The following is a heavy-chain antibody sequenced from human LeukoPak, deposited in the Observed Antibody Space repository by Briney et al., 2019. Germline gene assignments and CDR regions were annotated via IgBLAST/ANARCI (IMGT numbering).Heavy chain of an antibody. Sequence: AASVKVSCKASGGTFSSYAISWVRQAPGQGLEWMGRIIPIFGIANYAQKFQGRVTITADKSTSTAYMELSSLRSEDTAVYYWAREGRSSGRSFDYWGQGTLVTISS. CDR3: AREGRSSGRSFDY. CDR2: IIPIFGIA. CDR1: GGTFSSYA. V-gene: IGHV1-69*04. J-gene: IGHJ4*02. D-gene: IGHD6-19*01.